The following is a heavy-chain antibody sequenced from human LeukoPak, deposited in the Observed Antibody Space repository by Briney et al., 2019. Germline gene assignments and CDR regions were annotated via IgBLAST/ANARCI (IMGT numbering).Heavy chain of an antibody. J-gene: IGHJ4*02. Sequence: VASVTVSCKASGYTFTGYYMHWVRQAPGQGLEWMGWINPNSGGTNYAQKFQGRVTMTRDTSISTAYMELSRLRSDDTAVYYCAREHCSGGSCYGDYWGQGTLVTVSS. D-gene: IGHD2-15*01. V-gene: IGHV1-2*02. CDR1: GYTFTGYY. CDR3: AREHCSGGSCYGDY. CDR2: INPNSGGT.